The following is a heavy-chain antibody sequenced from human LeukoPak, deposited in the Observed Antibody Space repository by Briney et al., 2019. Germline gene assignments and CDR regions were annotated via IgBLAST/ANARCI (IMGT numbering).Heavy chain of an antibody. D-gene: IGHD6-13*01. CDR1: GGSFSGYY. V-gene: IGHV4-34*01. Sequence: PSETLSLTCAVYGGSFSGYYWSWIRQPPGKGLEWIGEINHSGSTNYNPSLKSRVTISVDTSKNQFSLKLSSVTAADTAVYYCARVWQLETYYFDYWGQGTLVTVSS. CDR3: ARVWQLETYYFDY. J-gene: IGHJ4*02. CDR2: INHSGST.